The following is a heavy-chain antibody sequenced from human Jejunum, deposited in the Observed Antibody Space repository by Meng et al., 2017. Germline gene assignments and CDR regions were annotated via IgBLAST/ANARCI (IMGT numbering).Heavy chain of an antibody. J-gene: IGHJ4*02. D-gene: IGHD3-10*02. V-gene: IGHV6-1*01. CDR2: TYYRSKYYN. CDR3: ARDWGDVRGGFDF. CDR1: GDSVSSNSAA. Sequence: QVRLTQSGPGLVKPSQTLSLTWAISGDSVSSNSAAWNWIRQSPSRGLEWLGRTYYRSKYYNDYALSVKSRITINPDTSKNQFSLQLNSVTPEDTAIYYCARDWGDVRGGFDFWGQGTLVTVSS.